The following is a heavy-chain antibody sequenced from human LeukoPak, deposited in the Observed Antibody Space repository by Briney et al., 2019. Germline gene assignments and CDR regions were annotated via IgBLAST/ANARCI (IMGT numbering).Heavy chain of an antibody. CDR3: AKSNPTTYYYDSTRGAFDI. CDR1: GGSISSYY. CDR2: IYYSGST. Sequence: SETLSLTCSVSGGSISSYYWSWIRQPPGKGLEWIGYIYYSGSTNYNPSLKSRVTISVDTSKNQFSLKLSSVTAADTAVYYCAKSNPTTYYYDSTRGAFDIWGQGTMVTVSP. D-gene: IGHD3-22*01. J-gene: IGHJ3*02. V-gene: IGHV4-59*01.